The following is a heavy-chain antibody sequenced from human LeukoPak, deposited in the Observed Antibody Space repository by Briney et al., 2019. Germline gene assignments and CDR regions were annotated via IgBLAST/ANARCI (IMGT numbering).Heavy chain of an antibody. V-gene: IGHV3-21*01. CDR2: ISSSSSYI. J-gene: IGHJ4*02. Sequence: PGGSLRLSCAASGFTFSSYSINWVRQAPGKGLEWVSSISSSSSYIYYADSVKGRFTISRDNAKNSLYLQMNSLGAEDTAVYYCARGVPRPFDYWGQRTLVTVSS. CDR1: GFTFSSYS. CDR3: ARGVPRPFDY.